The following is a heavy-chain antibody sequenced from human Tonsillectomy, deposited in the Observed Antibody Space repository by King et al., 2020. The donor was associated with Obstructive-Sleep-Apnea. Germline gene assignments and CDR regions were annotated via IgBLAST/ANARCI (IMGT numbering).Heavy chain of an antibody. J-gene: IGHJ3*02. CDR3: AGMTQTDAFDI. CDR2: ISSSSSTI. Sequence: VQLVESGGGLVQPGGSLRLSCAASGFTFSTHSMDWVRQAPGKGLEWVSYISSSSSTIYYADSVKGRFTISRDNAKSSLYLQMNSLRAEDTAVYYCAGMTQTDAFDIWGQGTMVTVSS. CDR1: GFTFSTHS. V-gene: IGHV3-48*04.